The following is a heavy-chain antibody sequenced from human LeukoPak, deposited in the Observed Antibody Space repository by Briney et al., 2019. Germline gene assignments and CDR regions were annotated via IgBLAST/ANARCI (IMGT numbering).Heavy chain of an antibody. CDR2: IYHSGST. V-gene: IGHV4-4*02. CDR1: GGSISSSNW. J-gene: IGHJ4*02. D-gene: IGHD4-17*01. Sequence: SGTLSLTCAVSGGSISSSNWWSWVRQPPGKGLEWIGEIYHSGSTNYNPSLKSRVTISVDKSKNQFSLKLSSVTAADTAVYYCARSGSRLTTLYDYRGQGTLVTVSS. CDR3: ARSGSRLTTLYDY.